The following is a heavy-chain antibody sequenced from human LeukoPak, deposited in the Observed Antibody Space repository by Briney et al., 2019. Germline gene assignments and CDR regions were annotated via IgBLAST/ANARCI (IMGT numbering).Heavy chain of an antibody. CDR1: GFTFSSYA. CDR2: ITGSGDTT. CDR3: VKDYSTIPAAANPLFGY. V-gene: IGHV3-23*01. Sequence: GGSLRLSCEASGFTFSSYAVTWVRQAPGKGLEWVSGITGSGDTTFYADSVKGRFTISRDNSKNTLYLQMHSLRAEDTAVYYCVKDYSTIPAAANPLFGYWGQGALVPVSS. D-gene: IGHD6-13*01. J-gene: IGHJ4*02.